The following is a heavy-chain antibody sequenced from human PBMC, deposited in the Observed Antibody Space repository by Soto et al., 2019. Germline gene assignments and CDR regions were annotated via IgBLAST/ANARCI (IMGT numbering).Heavy chain of an antibody. V-gene: IGHV5-51*01. CDR1: GYSFTSYW. D-gene: IGHD3-22*01. J-gene: IGHJ3*02. Sequence: GESLKISCKGSGYSFTSYWIGWVRQMPGKGLEWMGIIYPGDSDTRYSPSFQGQVTISADKSISTAYLQWSSLKASDTAMYYCARGTYYYDSSGYPDAFDIWGQGTMVTVSS. CDR3: ARGTYYYDSSGYPDAFDI. CDR2: IYPGDSDT.